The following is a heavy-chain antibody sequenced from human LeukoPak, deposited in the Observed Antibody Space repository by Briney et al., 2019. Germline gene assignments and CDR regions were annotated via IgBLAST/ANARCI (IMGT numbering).Heavy chain of an antibody. Sequence: ASVKVSCKASGYTFTSYDISWVRQATGQGVEGMGWMNPNSGNTGYAQKFQGRVTMTRNTSIRPAYMELSSLRSEDTAVYYCASNYDSRVGDAFDIWGQGTMVTVSS. CDR1: GYTFTSYD. CDR2: MNPNSGNT. D-gene: IGHD3-22*01. J-gene: IGHJ3*02. V-gene: IGHV1-8*01. CDR3: ASNYDSRVGDAFDI.